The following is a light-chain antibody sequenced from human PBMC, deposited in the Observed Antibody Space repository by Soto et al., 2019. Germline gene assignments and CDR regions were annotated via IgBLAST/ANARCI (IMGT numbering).Light chain of an antibody. J-gene: IGKJ2*01. Sequence: ENVLTQSPGTLSLSPGERATLSCRATQSVTSRYFAWYQQKPGQAPRLLIYGVSSRATDIPDRFSGSGSGTDFTLTISRLDPEYFVVYYCQQYSTLPHTFGQGTKLEVK. V-gene: IGKV3-20*01. CDR1: QSVTSRY. CDR2: GVS. CDR3: QQYSTLPHT.